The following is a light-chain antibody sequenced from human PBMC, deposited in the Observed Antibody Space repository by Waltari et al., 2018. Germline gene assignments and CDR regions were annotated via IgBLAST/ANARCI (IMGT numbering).Light chain of an antibody. CDR3: CSYAGNYVWV. CDR2: DVS. Sequence: QSALTQPDAVSGSPGQSVTISCTGGSSDIGRYDIFSWYQHHPGNAPKLVISDVSKRPSGVSDRFSGSKSGDTASLTISGLQFEDEADYYCCSYAGNYVWVFGGGTRLTVL. V-gene: IGLV2-23*02. J-gene: IGLJ3*02. CDR1: SSDIGRYDI.